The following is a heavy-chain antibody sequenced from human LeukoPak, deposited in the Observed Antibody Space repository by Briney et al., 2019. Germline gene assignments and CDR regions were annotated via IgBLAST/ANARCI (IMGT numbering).Heavy chain of an antibody. J-gene: IGHJ4*02. CDR3: AKVGGYDWKYGDYAYYFDC. Sequence: GGSLRLSCAASGFTFSSYAMGWVRQAPGKGLEWVSAISGSGGSTYYADSVKGRFTISRDNSKNTLYLQMNSLRAEDTAVYYCAKVGGYDWKYGDYAYYFDCWGQGTLVTVSS. CDR2: ISGSGGST. CDR1: GFTFSSYA. V-gene: IGHV3-23*01. D-gene: IGHD5-12*01.